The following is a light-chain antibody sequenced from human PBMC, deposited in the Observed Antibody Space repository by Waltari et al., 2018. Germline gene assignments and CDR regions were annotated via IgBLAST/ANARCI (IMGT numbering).Light chain of an antibody. V-gene: IGKV3-15*01. Sequence: EIEMTQSPATLSVPPGDRATVSCRASQSVGNKLAWYQQKPGQAPRLLFYDASTRATGIPVRFSGSGSGTEFTLTISSLQSEDFAVYYCQQSNNWPYTFGQGTKLEIK. CDR1: QSVGNK. CDR3: QQSNNWPYT. J-gene: IGKJ2*01. CDR2: DAS.